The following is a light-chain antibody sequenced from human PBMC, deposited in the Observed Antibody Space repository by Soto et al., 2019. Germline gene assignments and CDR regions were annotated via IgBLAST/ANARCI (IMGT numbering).Light chain of an antibody. CDR1: QGISSY. Sequence: AIRMTQSPSSFSESTGDRVTITCRASQGISSYLAWYQQKPGKAPKLLIYAASTLQSGVLSRFSGSGSGTEFTLTISCLQSEDFATYYCQQYYSYPWTFGQGTQVEIK. CDR2: AAS. V-gene: IGKV1-8*01. CDR3: QQYYSYPWT. J-gene: IGKJ1*01.